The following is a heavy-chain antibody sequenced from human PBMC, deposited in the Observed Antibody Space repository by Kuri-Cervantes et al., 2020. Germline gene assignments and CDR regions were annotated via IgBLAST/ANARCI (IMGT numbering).Heavy chain of an antibody. CDR2: INPSGGST. V-gene: IGHV1-46*01. J-gene: IGHJ4*02. CDR1: GYTFTSYY. D-gene: IGHD6-13*01. Sequence: ASVKVSCKASGYTFTSYYMHWVRQAPGQGLEWMGIINPSGGSTSYAQKFQGRVTMAEDTSTDTAYMELTSLRSDDTAVYYCATLRAQDGSSFDYWGQGTLVTVSS. CDR3: ATLRAQDGSSFDY.